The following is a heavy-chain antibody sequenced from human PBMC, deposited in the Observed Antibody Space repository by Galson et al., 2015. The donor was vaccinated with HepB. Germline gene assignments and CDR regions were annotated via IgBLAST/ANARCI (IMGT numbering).Heavy chain of an antibody. J-gene: IGHJ6*03. Sequence: SVKVSCKASGYTFTSYGISWVRQAPGQGLEWMGWISAYNGNTNYAQKLQGRVTMTTDTSTSTAYMELRSLRSDDTAVYYCARDRSTSRKKYYYYYYMDVWGKGTTVTVSS. CDR1: GYTFTSYG. D-gene: IGHD2-2*01. CDR3: ARDRSTSRKKYYYYYYMDV. V-gene: IGHV1-18*01. CDR2: ISAYNGNT.